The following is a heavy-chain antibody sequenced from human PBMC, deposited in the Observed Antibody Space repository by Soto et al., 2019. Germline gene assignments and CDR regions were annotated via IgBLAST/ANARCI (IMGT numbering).Heavy chain of an antibody. Sequence: SETLSLTCAVYGGSFSGYYWSWIRQPPGKGLEWIGEINHSGSTNYNPSLKSRVTISVDTSKNQFSLKLSSVTAADTDVYYCARGLGPKSYSSSSRLRDYYYYMDVWGKGTTVTVSS. CDR3: ARGLGPKSYSSSSRLRDYYYYMDV. V-gene: IGHV4-34*01. CDR2: INHSGST. D-gene: IGHD6-6*01. CDR1: GGSFSGYY. J-gene: IGHJ6*03.